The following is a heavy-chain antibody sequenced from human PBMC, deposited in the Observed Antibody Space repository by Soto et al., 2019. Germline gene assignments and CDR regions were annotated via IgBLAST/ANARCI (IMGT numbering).Heavy chain of an antibody. D-gene: IGHD3-10*01. V-gene: IGHV1-69*04. CDR3: ARDLSPYGSGSGRWFDP. J-gene: IGHJ5*02. CDR1: GGTFSSYT. CDR2: IITILGIT. Sequence: SVKFSCKASGGTFSSYTMSWVRQAPGQGLEWMGRIITILGITNYAQKFQGRVTMTTDTSTSTAYMELRSLRSDDTAVYYCARDLSPYGSGSGRWFDPWGQGTLVTVSS.